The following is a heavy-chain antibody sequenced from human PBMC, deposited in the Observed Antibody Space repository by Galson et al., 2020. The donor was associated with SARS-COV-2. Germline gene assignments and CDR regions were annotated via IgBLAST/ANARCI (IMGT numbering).Heavy chain of an antibody. CDR1: GYSFSTTNY. CDR3: ARQGVNMIVLVTVPGWYFDL. J-gene: IGHJ2*01. D-gene: IGHD3-22*01. Sequence: SETLSLTCTVSGYSFSTTNYWGWVRQPPGRRLEWMGSVHPSGTTYYNPSLRRRATISVDTSKNQFSLRLYSVTAADTALYYCARQGVNMIVLVTVPGWYFDLWGRGTLVTVSS. V-gene: IGHV4-38-2*02. CDR2: VHPSGTT.